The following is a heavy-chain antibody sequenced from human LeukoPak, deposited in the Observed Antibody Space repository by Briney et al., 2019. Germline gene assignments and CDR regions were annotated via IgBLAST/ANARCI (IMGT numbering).Heavy chain of an antibody. V-gene: IGHV4-39*07. Sequence: SETLSLTCTVSGGSISSRSYYWGWIRQPPGKGLEWVGTIYYSGSTYYNPSLKSRVTISVDTSKNQFSLKLNSVTAADTAVYYCARGGYYGSGNDFRFDPWGQGTLVTVSS. CDR1: GGSISSRSYY. CDR3: ARGGYYGSGNDFRFDP. J-gene: IGHJ5*02. D-gene: IGHD3-10*01. CDR2: IYYSGST.